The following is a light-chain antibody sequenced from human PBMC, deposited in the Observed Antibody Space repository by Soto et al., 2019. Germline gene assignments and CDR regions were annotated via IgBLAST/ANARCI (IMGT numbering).Light chain of an antibody. CDR1: QTVSSN. Sequence: EIVMTQSPATLSVSPGERATLSCRASQTVSSNLAWYQQKPGQAPRLLIHGASTRATGVPARSSGSGSGTEFTLTISSLQSEDFAVYYCQQYHNWPPQYTFGQGTKVQIK. J-gene: IGKJ2*01. CDR2: GAS. V-gene: IGKV3-15*01. CDR3: QQYHNWPPQYT.